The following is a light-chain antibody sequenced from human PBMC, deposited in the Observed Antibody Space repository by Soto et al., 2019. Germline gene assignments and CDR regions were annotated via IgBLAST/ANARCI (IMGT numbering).Light chain of an antibody. V-gene: IGKV3-15*01. CDR2: GSS. CDR1: QTVSNN. Sequence: EVVMTQSPATLSVSPGDRATLSCRASQTVSNNLTWYVQKPAQAPRLLIYGSSIRATGIPARFSGSGSGTEFTLTVSGLQSEDFAVYYCHQYNTWPPTFGLGTRVEIK. CDR3: HQYNTWPPT. J-gene: IGKJ1*01.